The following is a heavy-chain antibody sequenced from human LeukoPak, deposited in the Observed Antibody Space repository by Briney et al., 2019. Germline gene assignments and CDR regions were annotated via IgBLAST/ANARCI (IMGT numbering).Heavy chain of an antibody. V-gene: IGHV3-23*01. CDR2: ISGSGGRT. CDR3: AKDCGNWNDSDY. J-gene: IGHJ4*02. Sequence: GGSLRLSCAASGFTFSSYAMSWVRQAPGKGLEWVSGISGSGGRTYYADSVKGRFIISRDNSKNTLYLQMNGLRVEDTAKYYCAKDCGNWNDSDYWGQGTLVTVSS. CDR1: GFTFSSYA. D-gene: IGHD1-1*01.